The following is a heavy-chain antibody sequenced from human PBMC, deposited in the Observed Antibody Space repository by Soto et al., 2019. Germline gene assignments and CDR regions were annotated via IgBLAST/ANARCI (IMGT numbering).Heavy chain of an antibody. J-gene: IGHJ3*02. CDR1: GGSISSGDYY. CDR2: VDYSGST. D-gene: IGHD2-15*01. Sequence: QMQLQVSGPGLVKPSQTLSLTCTVSGGSISSGDYYWSWIRQPPGKGQGWIGYVDYSGSTYYDPSLKRRVTISVDPSTNQFSLKLSSVTAVDTAVYYCARPVIPDWYGGTHGAFDIWGQGTMVTVSS. V-gene: IGHV4-30-4*01. CDR3: ARPVIPDWYGGTHGAFDI.